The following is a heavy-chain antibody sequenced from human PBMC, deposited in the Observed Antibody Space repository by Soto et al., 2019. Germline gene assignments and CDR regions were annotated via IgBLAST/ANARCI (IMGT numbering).Heavy chain of an antibody. CDR1: GGSISSSSYY. Sequence: QLQLQESGPGLVKPSETLSLTCTVSGGSISSSSYYWGWIRQPPGKGLEWIGSIYYSGSTYYNPCLKSRVTISGDPSTNHFSLKLSSVTAADPAVYYCASHHSSWGQGTLVTVSS. J-gene: IGHJ4*02. D-gene: IGHD6-13*01. V-gene: IGHV4-39*01. CDR2: IYYSGST. CDR3: ASHHSS.